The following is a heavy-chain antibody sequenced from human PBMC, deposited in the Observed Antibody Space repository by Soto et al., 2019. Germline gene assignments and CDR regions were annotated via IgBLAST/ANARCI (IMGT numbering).Heavy chain of an antibody. CDR1: GFTFSSYA. CDR3: ARGRSLGGMDV. D-gene: IGHD1-26*01. V-gene: IGHV3-30-3*01. Sequence: QVQLVESGGGVVQPGRSLRLSCAASGFTFSSYAMHWVRQAPGKGLEWVAVISYDGSNKYYADSVKGRFTISRDNSKNTLYLQRNSLRAEDTAVYYCARGRSLGGMDVWGQGTTVTVSS. J-gene: IGHJ6*02. CDR2: ISYDGSNK.